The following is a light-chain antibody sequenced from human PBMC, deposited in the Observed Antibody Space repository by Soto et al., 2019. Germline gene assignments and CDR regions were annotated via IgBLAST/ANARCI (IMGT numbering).Light chain of an antibody. Sequence: DIQLTHSPSTLSASVLERVTIXCRASQTISNWLAWYQVKPGKAPKLLMHDASSLESGVPSRFSGSGFGTEFTLTISSLQPGDSATYYCQQYNSYSPTFGQGTKVDIK. CDR1: QTISNW. CDR3: QQYNSYSPT. J-gene: IGKJ1*01. V-gene: IGKV1-5*01. CDR2: DAS.